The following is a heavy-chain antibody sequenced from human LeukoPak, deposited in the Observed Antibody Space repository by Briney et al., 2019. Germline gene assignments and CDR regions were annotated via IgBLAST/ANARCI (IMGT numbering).Heavy chain of an antibody. Sequence: GESLKISCKGSGYTFTSYYMHWVRQAPGQGLEWMGIINPSGGSTSYAQKFQGRVTMTRDTSTSTVYMELSSLRSEDTAVYYCARDVLALAPHFDYWGQGTLVTVSS. CDR2: INPSGGST. J-gene: IGHJ4*02. V-gene: IGHV1-46*01. CDR1: GYTFTSYY. CDR3: ARDVLALAPHFDY. D-gene: IGHD2-8*02.